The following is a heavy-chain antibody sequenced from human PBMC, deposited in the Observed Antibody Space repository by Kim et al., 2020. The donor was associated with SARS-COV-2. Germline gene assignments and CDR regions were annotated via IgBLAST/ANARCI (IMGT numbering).Heavy chain of an antibody. D-gene: IGHD3-22*01. CDR3: ASYYYDSSGDSMNFDY. CDR1: GFTFSSYS. CDR2: ISSSSSTI. V-gene: IGHV3-48*02. J-gene: IGHJ4*02. Sequence: GGSLRLSCAASGFTFSSYSMNWVRQAPGKGLEWVSYISSSSSTIYYADSVKGRFTISRDNAKNSLYLQMNSLRDEDTAVYYCASYYYDSSGDSMNFDYWGQGTLVTVSS.